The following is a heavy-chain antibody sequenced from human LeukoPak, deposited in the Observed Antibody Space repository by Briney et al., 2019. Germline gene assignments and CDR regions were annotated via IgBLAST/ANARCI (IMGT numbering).Heavy chain of an antibody. CDR2: IYYSGST. D-gene: IGHD4-23*01. CDR1: GGSISTYY. Sequence: TSETLSLTCTVSGGSISTYYWSWIRQPPGKGLEWIGSIYYSGSTYYNPSLKSRVTISVDTSKNQFSLKLSSVTAADTAVYYCATAGGKLVAFDIWGQGTMVTVSS. J-gene: IGHJ3*02. CDR3: ATAGGKLVAFDI. V-gene: IGHV4-59*05.